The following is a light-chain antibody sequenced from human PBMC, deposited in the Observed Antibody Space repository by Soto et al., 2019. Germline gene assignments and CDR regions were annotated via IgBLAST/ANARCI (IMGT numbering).Light chain of an antibody. Sequence: DIQMTQSPSSLSASVGDRVTITCRASQSISSYLNWYQQKPGKAPKLLIYAASSLQSGVPSRFSGSGSGTDFTLTISSLQPEDFATDYCQQSYSNPMYTLGQGTKLEIK. J-gene: IGKJ2*01. CDR3: QQSYSNPMYT. CDR1: QSISSY. CDR2: AAS. V-gene: IGKV1-39*01.